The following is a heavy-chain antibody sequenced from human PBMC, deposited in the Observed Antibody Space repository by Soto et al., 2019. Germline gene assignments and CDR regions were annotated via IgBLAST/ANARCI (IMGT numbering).Heavy chain of an antibody. J-gene: IGHJ4*02. V-gene: IGHV3-30*04. CDR1: GFTFSRYA. Sequence: QVQVVESGGGVVQPGRSLRLSCAASGFTFSRYAIHWVRQAPGKGLEWVAVISRDGSNKYYVDSVKGRFTISRDNSNNALHLQMNSLRDEDTAVYYCARSRNSAVADSFDFWGQGTLVTVSS. D-gene: IGHD3-10*01. CDR2: ISRDGSNK. CDR3: ARSRNSAVADSFDF.